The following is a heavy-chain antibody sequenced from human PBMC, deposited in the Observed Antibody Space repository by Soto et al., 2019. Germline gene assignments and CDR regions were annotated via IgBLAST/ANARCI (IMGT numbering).Heavy chain of an antibody. D-gene: IGHD6-19*01. Sequence: ASVKVSCKASGGTFSSYAISWVRQAPGQGLEWMGGIIPIFGTANYAQKFQGRVTITADESTSTAYMELSSLRSEDTAVYYCARGGIAVAGAGNAFDIWGQGTMVTVSS. V-gene: IGHV1-69*13. CDR3: ARGGIAVAGAGNAFDI. CDR1: GGTFSSYA. J-gene: IGHJ3*02. CDR2: IIPIFGTA.